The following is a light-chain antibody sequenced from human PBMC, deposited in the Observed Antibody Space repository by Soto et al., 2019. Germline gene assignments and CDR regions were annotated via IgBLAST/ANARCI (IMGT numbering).Light chain of an antibody. CDR1: QSISSW. J-gene: IGKJ1*01. CDR3: QQYNSYPRT. V-gene: IGKV1-5*03. CDR2: KVA. Sequence: DIQMIQSPSTLSASVGDRVTITCRASQSISSWLAWYQQKPGKTPKLLMYKVASLVSGVPSRFSGSGTGTEFTVTISSLQHDACATYYCQQYNSYPRTFGQGTKVEIK.